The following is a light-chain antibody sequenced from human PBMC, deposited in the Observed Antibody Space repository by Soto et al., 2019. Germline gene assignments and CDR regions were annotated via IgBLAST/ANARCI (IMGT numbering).Light chain of an antibody. CDR2: AVS. Sequence: QSALTQPASVSGSPGQSITISCTGTSSDVGGYNSVSWYQQSPGKAPKLMMYAVSNRPSGVSNRFSGSKSGNTASLTISGLQAEDEADYYCSSYTSSSTLVFGGGTKLTVL. V-gene: IGLV2-14*01. CDR3: SSYTSSSTLV. J-gene: IGLJ3*02. CDR1: SSDVGGYNS.